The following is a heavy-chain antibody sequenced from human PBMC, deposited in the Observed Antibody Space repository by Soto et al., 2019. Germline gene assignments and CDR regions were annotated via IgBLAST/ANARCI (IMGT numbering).Heavy chain of an antibody. V-gene: IGHV3-21*04. D-gene: IGHD5-12*01. CDR2: IRGFSPYT. Sequence: PGGSLRLSCVASGFTFRTYTMNWVRQAPGKGLEWVSGIRGFSPYTFYAESVKGRFTISRDNAKNSLYLQMNSLGVEDTAVYYCARDRGYDAKEYYYNAMDVWGQGTTVTVSS. CDR3: ARDRGYDAKEYYYNAMDV. CDR1: GFTFRTYT. J-gene: IGHJ6*02.